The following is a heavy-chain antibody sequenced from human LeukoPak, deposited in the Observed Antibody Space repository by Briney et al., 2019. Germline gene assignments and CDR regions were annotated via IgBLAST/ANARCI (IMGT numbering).Heavy chain of an antibody. CDR2: IRGGGSVT. V-gene: IGHV3-23*01. CDR1: GFTFSNYA. D-gene: IGHD5-18*01. Sequence: GGSLRLSCAASGFTFSNYAMSWVRQAPGKGPEWVSYIRGGGSVTHYADSVKGRFTISRDNPRNPLYLQMNSLRAEDTAVYYCAKCADSYGNDAFDIWGQGTVVTVSS. CDR3: AKCADSYGNDAFDI. J-gene: IGHJ3*02.